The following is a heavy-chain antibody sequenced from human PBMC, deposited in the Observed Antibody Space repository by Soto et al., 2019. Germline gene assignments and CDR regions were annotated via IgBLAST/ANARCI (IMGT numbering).Heavy chain of an antibody. J-gene: IGHJ6*02. CDR2: INPSGGST. CDR1: GYTFTSYY. CDR3: ARPGIAVAGRYYYYGMDV. Sequence: ASVKVSCKASGYTFTSYYMHWVRQAPGRGLEWMGIINPSGGSTSYAQKFQGRVTMTRGTSTSTVYMELSSLRSEDTAVYYCARPGIAVAGRYYYYGMDVWRQGTTVTVS. V-gene: IGHV1-46*01. D-gene: IGHD6-19*01.